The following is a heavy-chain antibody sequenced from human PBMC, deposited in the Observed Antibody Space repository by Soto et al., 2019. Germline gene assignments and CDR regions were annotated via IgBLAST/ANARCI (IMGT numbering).Heavy chain of an antibody. CDR2: IYYSGST. D-gene: IGHD4-17*01. V-gene: IGHV4-59*08. Sequence: SETLSLTCTASGRSISSYYWSWIRQPPGKGLEWIGYIYYSGSTNYNPSLRSRVTISIDTSKNQFSLKLSSVTAADTAVYYCARNEAIHGDYDYCGQGTLVTVSS. CDR3: ARNEAIHGDYDY. J-gene: IGHJ4*02. CDR1: GRSISSYY.